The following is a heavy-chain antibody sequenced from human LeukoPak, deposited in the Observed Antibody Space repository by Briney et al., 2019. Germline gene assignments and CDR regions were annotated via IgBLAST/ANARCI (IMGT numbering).Heavy chain of an antibody. CDR2: ISGSGGST. D-gene: IGHD4-17*01. CDR1: GFTFSSYA. V-gene: IGHV3-23*01. J-gene: IGHJ6*02. Sequence: GGSLRLSCAASGFTFSSYAMSWVRQAPGKGLEWVSAISGSGGSTYYADSVKGRFTISRDNSKNTLYLQMNSLRAEDTAVYYCANLLTVTTSFYYGMDVWGQGTTVTVSS. CDR3: ANLLTVTTSFYYGMDV.